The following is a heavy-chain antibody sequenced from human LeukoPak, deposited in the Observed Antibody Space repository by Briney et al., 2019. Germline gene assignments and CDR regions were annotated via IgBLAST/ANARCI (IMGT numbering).Heavy chain of an antibody. CDR2: IDPNSGGT. Sequence: ASVKVSCEASGYTFTGYYMNWVRQAPGQGLEWMGWIDPNSGGTNYAQKFQGRVTMTRDMSITTVYMELRWLRFDDTAVYYCAIISDYGDTIVKRGVDYWGQGTLVTVSS. V-gene: IGHV1-2*02. J-gene: IGHJ4*02. D-gene: IGHD4/OR15-4a*01. CDR1: GYTFTGYY. CDR3: AIISDYGDTIVKRGVDY.